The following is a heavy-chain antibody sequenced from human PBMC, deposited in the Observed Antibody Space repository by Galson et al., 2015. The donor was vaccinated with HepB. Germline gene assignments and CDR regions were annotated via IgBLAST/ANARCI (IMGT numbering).Heavy chain of an antibody. CDR2: IYYSGST. J-gene: IGHJ4*02. D-gene: IGHD5-12*01. V-gene: IGHV4-39*02. CDR3: AGDTWIKDSFDY. Sequence: SETLSLTCTVSGGSISSSNSYWGWIRQPPGKGLEWIGSIYYSGSTYYNPSLKSRVTISVDTSTNQFSLKLSSVTAADTAVYYCAGDTWIKDSFDYWGQGTLVTVSS. CDR1: GGSISSSNSY.